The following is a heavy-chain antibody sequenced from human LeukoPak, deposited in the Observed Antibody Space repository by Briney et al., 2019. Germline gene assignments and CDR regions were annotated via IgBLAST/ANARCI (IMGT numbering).Heavy chain of an antibody. J-gene: IGHJ4*02. Sequence: GESLQISCKGSGYRFTSYWIGWVRPVPGKGLEWMGLIYPDDSDTRYSPSFQGQVTISADKSISTAYLQWSSLKASDTAMYYCAIGGDSATSCYRCFDYWGQGTLVTVSS. CDR2: IYPDDSDT. D-gene: IGHD2-2*02. CDR1: GYRFTSYW. V-gene: IGHV5-51*01. CDR3: AIGGDSATSCYRCFDY.